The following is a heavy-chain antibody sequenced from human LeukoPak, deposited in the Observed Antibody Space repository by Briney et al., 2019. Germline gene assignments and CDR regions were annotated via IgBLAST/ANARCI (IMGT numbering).Heavy chain of an antibody. D-gene: IGHD1-26*01. J-gene: IGHJ4*02. Sequence: ASVKVSCKASGYTFTDYYMHWVQQAPGKGLEWMGRVDPEDGETIYAEKFQGRVTITADTSTDTAYMELSSLRSEDTAVYYCATDPLSIVGATIDYWGQGTLVTASS. V-gene: IGHV1-69-2*01. CDR3: ATDPLSIVGATIDY. CDR2: VDPEDGET. CDR1: GYTFTDYY.